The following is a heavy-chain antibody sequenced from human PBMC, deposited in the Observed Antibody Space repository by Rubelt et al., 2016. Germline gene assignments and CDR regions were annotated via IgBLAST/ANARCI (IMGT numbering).Heavy chain of an antibody. CDR1: GFIFNKYW. V-gene: IGHV3-23*01. J-gene: IGHJ4*02. CDR3: AKGDRGGYSYGHFDY. CDR2: IGSSGDST. Sequence: GGSVRLSCAASGFIFNKYWMDWVRQAPGKGLEWVSAIGSSGDSTYYADSVKGRFTISRDTSKNTLYLQMNSLRADDTAVYYCAKGDRGGYSYGHFDYWGQGTLVTVSS. D-gene: IGHD5-18*01.